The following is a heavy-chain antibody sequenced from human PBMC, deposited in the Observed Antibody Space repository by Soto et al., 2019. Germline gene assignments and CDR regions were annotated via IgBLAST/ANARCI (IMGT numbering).Heavy chain of an antibody. CDR3: GKVLDSSGYYGLDAFDI. CDR2: ISNDGTNK. J-gene: IGHJ3*02. D-gene: IGHD3-22*01. Sequence: GGSLRLSCAASGFTFRSYGMHWVRQAPGKGLEWLAVISNDGTNKYLADSVKGRLTLSRDNSRNTLSLEINNLRPEDTAVYYCGKVLDSSGYYGLDAFDIWGQGTMVTVSS. CDR1: GFTFRSYG. V-gene: IGHV3-30*18.